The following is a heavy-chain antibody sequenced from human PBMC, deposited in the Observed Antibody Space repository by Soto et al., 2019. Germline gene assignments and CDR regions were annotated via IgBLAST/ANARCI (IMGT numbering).Heavy chain of an antibody. D-gene: IGHD1-7*01. CDR2: INNDGSNT. Sequence: EVQLVESGGGLVQPGGSLRLSCAASGFAFSTYWMHWVRQPPGKGLVWVSRINNDGSNTAYADSVKGRFTISRDNAQSTLYLQMNSLRAEDTAAYYCARDALIGTTDYGLDVWGQGTTVSVSS. CDR1: GFAFSTYW. CDR3: ARDALIGTTDYGLDV. V-gene: IGHV3-74*01. J-gene: IGHJ6*02.